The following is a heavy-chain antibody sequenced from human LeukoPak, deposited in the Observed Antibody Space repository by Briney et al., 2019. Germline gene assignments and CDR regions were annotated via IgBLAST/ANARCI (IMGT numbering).Heavy chain of an antibody. J-gene: IGHJ4*02. CDR1: GGPISSHY. CDR2: ISYSGRI. V-gene: IGHV4-59*11. D-gene: IGHD2-15*01. Sequence: PSETLSLTCTVSGGPISSHYWSWIRQPPGEGLEWIGYISYSGRINYNPSLKSRVTLSLDTSKNQFSLTLTSVTAADTAVYYCARGAGWWDYWGQGTLLTVSS. CDR3: ARGAGWWDY.